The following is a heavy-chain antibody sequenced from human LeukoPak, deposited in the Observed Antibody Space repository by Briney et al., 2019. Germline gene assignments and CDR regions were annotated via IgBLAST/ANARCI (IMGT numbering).Heavy chain of an antibody. Sequence: ASVKVSCKASGYTFTSYDINWVRQATGQGLEWMGWMNPNSGNTGYAQKFQGRATMTRNTSISTAYMELSSLRSEDTAVYYCARGFRDTAMVGHPFEPDYYYYMDVWGKGTTVTVSS. CDR2: MNPNSGNT. CDR1: GYTFTSYD. CDR3: ARGFRDTAMVGHPFEPDYYYYMDV. V-gene: IGHV1-8*01. J-gene: IGHJ6*03. D-gene: IGHD5-18*01.